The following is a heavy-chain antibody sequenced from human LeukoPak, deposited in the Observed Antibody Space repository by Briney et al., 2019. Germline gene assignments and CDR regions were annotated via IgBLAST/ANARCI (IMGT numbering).Heavy chain of an antibody. Sequence: GGSLRLSCAASGFTFSDYYMSWIRQAPGKGLEWVSIIYSGGSTYYADSVKGRFTISRDNSKNTLYLQMNSLRAEDAAVYYCARVTGSYYPFDYWGQGTLVTVSS. D-gene: IGHD3-10*01. CDR2: IYSGGST. V-gene: IGHV3-53*01. CDR3: ARVTGSYYPFDY. J-gene: IGHJ4*02. CDR1: GFTFSDYY.